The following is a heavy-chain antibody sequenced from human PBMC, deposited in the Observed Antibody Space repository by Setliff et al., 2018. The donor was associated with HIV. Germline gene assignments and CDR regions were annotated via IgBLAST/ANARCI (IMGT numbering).Heavy chain of an antibody. V-gene: IGHV4-34*01. CDR1: GGSVSGHY. D-gene: IGHD2-2*01. CDR2: ITPSGDT. J-gene: IGHJ5*02. CDR3: ARGGTSSNWFDP. Sequence: SETLSLTCAVYGGSVSGHYWGWFRQPPGKGLEWIGEITPSGDTNYIPSLKSRVTMSLDTSKNQFSLNLNSVTAADTAVYYCARGGTSSNWFDPWGQGTLVTVSS.